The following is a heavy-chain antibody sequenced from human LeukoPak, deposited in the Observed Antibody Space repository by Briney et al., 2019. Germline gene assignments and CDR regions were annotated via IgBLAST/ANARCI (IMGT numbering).Heavy chain of an antibody. CDR2: ISSSSSTI. CDR1: VFTFSSYS. Sequence: GGSLRLSCAASVFTFSSYSMNLVRHAPGKVVKWVSYISSSSSTIYYADSVKGRFTISRDNAKNSLYLQMNSLRAEDTAVYYCARGRVGAMYYFDYWGQGTLVTVSS. V-gene: IGHV3-48*01. D-gene: IGHD1-26*01. J-gene: IGHJ4*02. CDR3: ARGRVGAMYYFDY.